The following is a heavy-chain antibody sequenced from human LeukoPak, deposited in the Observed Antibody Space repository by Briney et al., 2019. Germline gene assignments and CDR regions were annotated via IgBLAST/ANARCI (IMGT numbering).Heavy chain of an antibody. D-gene: IGHD2-21*02. V-gene: IGHV3-53*01. J-gene: IGHJ4*02. CDR2: IHGDGST. Sequence: GGSLRLSCAASGFTVSSRYMSWVRQAPGKGLEWVSVIHGDGSTYCADSVEGRFTISRDNSKNTLYLQMNSLRAEDTAVYYCARGESSDCTCIDYWGQGTLVSVSS. CDR3: ARGESSDCTCIDY. CDR1: GFTVSSRY.